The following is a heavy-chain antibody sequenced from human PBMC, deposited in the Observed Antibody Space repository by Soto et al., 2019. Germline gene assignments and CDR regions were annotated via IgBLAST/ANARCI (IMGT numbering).Heavy chain of an antibody. D-gene: IGHD3-22*01. CDR1: GITFSSTW. V-gene: IGHV3-15*01. J-gene: IGHJ4*02. Sequence: EVQLVESGGGLVKPGGSLRLSCAAPGITFSSTWMSWVRQAPGKGLEWVGRIKSNVDGGTADYAPPVRGRFTISRDDSKTTLYLQMDSLSIEDTAVYYCTTAVRDSSPWCDNWGQGTLVTVSS. CDR2: IKSNVDGGTA. CDR3: TTAVRDSSPWCDN.